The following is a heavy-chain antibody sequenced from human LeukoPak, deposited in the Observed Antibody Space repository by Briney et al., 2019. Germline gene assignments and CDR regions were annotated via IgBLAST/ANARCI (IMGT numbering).Heavy chain of an antibody. J-gene: IGHJ5*02. Sequence: ASVKVSCKASGYTFTGYYMHWVRQAPGQGLEWMGRINPDSGGTNYAQKFQGRVTMTRDTSISTAYMELNRLRSDDTAVYYCASNPGGSGNWFDPWGQGTLVTVSS. D-gene: IGHD2-15*01. V-gene: IGHV1-2*02. CDR2: INPDSGGT. CDR3: ASNPGGSGNWFDP. CDR1: GYTFTGYY.